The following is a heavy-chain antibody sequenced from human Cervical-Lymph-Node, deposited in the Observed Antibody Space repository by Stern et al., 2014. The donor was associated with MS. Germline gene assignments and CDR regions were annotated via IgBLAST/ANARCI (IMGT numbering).Heavy chain of an antibody. CDR2: INSDGSST. CDR3: AREGKFGFDP. V-gene: IGHV3-74*01. CDR1: GFTFSSYW. Sequence: EDQLVESGGGLVQPGGSLRLSCAASGFTFSSYWMHWVRQAPGKGLGWVSRINSDGSSTSYADSVKGRFTISRDNAKNTLYLQMNSLRAEDTAVYYCAREGKFGFDPWGQGTLVTVSS. J-gene: IGHJ5*02.